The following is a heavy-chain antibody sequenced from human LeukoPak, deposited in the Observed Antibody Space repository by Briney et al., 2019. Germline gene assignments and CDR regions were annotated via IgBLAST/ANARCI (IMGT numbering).Heavy chain of an antibody. D-gene: IGHD6-13*01. Sequence: SETLSLTCTVSGGSISSYYWSWIRQPPGKGLEWIGYIYYSGSTNYNPSLKSRVTISVDTSKNQFSLKLSSVTAADTAVYYCAREVEQQLLGHNWFDPWGQGTLVTVSS. CDR1: GGSISSYY. CDR3: AREVEQQLLGHNWFDP. J-gene: IGHJ5*02. V-gene: IGHV4-59*01. CDR2: IYYSGST.